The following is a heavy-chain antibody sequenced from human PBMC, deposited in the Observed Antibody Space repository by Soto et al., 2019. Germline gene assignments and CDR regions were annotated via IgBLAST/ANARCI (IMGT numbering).Heavy chain of an antibody. CDR3: SSGGYCTNGVCYNRFDR. CDR2: FDPEDGET. J-gene: IGHJ5*02. D-gene: IGHD2-8*01. CDR1: GYTLTELS. Sequence: QVPLVQSGAEVKKPGASVKVSCKVSGYTLTELSMHWVRQAPGKGLEWMGGFDPEDGETIYAQKFQGRVTMTEDTSTDTAYMELSSLRSEETAVYNCSSGGYCTNGVCYNRFDRWGQGTLVTVSS. V-gene: IGHV1-24*01.